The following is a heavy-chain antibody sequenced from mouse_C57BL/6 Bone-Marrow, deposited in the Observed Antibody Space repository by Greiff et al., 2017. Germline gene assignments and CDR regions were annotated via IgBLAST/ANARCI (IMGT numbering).Heavy chain of an antibody. CDR1: GFTFSDYY. CDR3: ARRDYYGSFAY. V-gene: IGHV5-12*01. CDR2: ISNGGGST. J-gene: IGHJ3*01. D-gene: IGHD1-1*01. Sequence: EVKLVESGGGLVQPGGSLKLSCAASGFTFSDYYMYWVRQTPEKRLEWVAYISNGGGSTYYPDTVKGRFTISRDKAKNTLYLQMSRLKSEDTAVYYCARRDYYGSFAYWGQGTLVTVSA.